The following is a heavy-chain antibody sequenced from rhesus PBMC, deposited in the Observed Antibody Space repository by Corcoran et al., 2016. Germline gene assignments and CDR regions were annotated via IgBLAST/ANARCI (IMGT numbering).Heavy chain of an antibody. V-gene: IGHV3-136*01. CDR3: TRGPSGDY. CDR2: ISYSGTTI. J-gene: IGHJ4*01. Sequence: EVQLVESGGGLVQPGGSLRLSCAAHGFTFSSYDMSWVRQAPGEGLDCVSYISYSGTTIYYAVSVKGRFTISRDNAKNSLSLQMSSLGAEDTAVYYCTRGPSGDYWGQGVLVTVSS. CDR1: GFTFSSYD. D-gene: IGHD6-25*01.